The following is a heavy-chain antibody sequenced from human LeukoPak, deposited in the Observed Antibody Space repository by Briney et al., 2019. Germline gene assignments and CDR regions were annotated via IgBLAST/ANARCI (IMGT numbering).Heavy chain of an antibody. CDR2: ISAYNGNT. CDR1: GYTFTTYG. V-gene: IGHV1-18*01. D-gene: IGHD1-26*01. J-gene: IGHJ5*02. Sequence: GASVKVSCKASGYTFTTYGISWVRQAPGQGLEWMGWISAYNGNTNYAQKFQGRVTMTTDTSMSTAYMELRSLRSDDTAVYYCAREGKVGATNPWFDPRGQGTLVTVSS. CDR3: AREGKVGATNPWFDP.